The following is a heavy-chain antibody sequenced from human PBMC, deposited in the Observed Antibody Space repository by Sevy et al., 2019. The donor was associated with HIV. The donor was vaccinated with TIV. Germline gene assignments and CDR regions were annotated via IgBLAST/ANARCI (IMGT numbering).Heavy chain of an antibody. D-gene: IGHD2-2*01. Sequence: SETLSLTCAVHDGSFSGYYWNWIRQLPGKGLEWIGEINESGITYHNPSLKRRVTISVDTSKKQLSLKLNSVPAADRAVYFCARSPPVVVVPGAPSWFDPWGQGTLVTVSS. CDR3: ARSPPVVVVPGAPSWFDP. CDR2: INESGIT. CDR1: DGSFSGYY. J-gene: IGHJ5*02. V-gene: IGHV4-34*01.